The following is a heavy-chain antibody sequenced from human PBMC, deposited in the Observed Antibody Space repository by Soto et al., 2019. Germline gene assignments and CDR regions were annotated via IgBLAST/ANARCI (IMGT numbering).Heavy chain of an antibody. CDR1: GGTFSSYA. V-gene: IGHV1-69*05. D-gene: IGHD3-3*01. CDR3: ARGQYDFWSGYPYYYYYYMDV. CDR2: IIRYYGTT. J-gene: IGHJ6*03. Sequence: KNPTASVKVSCKASGGTFSSYAISWVRQAPGQGLEWMGGIIRYYGTTNYAQKLQGRVTMTTDASTSTAYMELRSLRSDDTAVYYCARGQYDFWSGYPYYYYYYMDVWGKGTTVTVSS.